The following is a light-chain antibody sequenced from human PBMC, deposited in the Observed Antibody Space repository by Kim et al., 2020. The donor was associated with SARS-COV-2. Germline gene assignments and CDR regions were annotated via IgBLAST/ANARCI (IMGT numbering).Light chain of an antibody. V-gene: IGKV3D-15*01. CDR1: QSISSD. CDR3: HQCNNWPRT. Sequence: EIVMTQSPATLSVSPGDRAALTCRASQSISSDLAWYQQKPGQAPRLLIYDASTRATAIPARFSGSGSGTEFTLTISSLQSEDFAVYSCHQCNNWPRTFGQGTKVDIK. CDR2: DAS. J-gene: IGKJ1*01.